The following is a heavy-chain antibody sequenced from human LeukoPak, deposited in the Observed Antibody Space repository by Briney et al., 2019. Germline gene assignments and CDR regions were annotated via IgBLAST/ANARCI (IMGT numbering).Heavy chain of an antibody. D-gene: IGHD4-23*01. CDR3: ARGQAGDYGGGSLDY. CDR2: SHSNGDT. Sequence: SETLSLTCSVSGGSITSYYWSWVRQPPGKGLEWIAYSHSNGDTNYNPSLKSRVTISVDTSKNQFSLKLSSVTAADTAVYYCARGQAGDYGGGSLDYWGQGTLVTVSS. J-gene: IGHJ4*02. V-gene: IGHV4-4*09. CDR1: GGSITSYY.